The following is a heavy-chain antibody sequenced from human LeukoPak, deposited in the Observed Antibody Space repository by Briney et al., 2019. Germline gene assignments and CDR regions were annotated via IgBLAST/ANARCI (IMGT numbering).Heavy chain of an antibody. CDR2: IRYDGSNK. CDR3: AKDGSYSSSWYLFYFDY. V-gene: IGHV3-30*02. CDR1: GFTFSSYG. Sequence: GSLRLSCAASGFTFSSYGMHWVRQAPGKGLEWVAFIRYDGSNKYYADSVKGRFTISRDNSKNTLYLQMNSLRAEDTAVYYCAKDGSYSSSWYLFYFDYWGQGTLVTVSS. D-gene: IGHD6-13*01. J-gene: IGHJ4*02.